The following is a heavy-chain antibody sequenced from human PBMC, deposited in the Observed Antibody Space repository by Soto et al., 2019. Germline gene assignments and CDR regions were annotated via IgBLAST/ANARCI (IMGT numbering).Heavy chain of an antibody. V-gene: IGHV3-48*01. CDR1: GFILSDCA. J-gene: IGHJ6*03. CDR2: ISSSSSVI. Sequence: EVQLVESGGGLVQPGGSLRLSCATSGFILSDCAMNWVRQAPGKGLEWVSYISSSSSVIDYADSVKGRFTVSRDNARNSLHLQMNSLRAEDTAVYYCARDLSWGSNWYYYMDVWGKGTTVTVS. D-gene: IGHD7-27*01. CDR3: ARDLSWGSNWYYYMDV.